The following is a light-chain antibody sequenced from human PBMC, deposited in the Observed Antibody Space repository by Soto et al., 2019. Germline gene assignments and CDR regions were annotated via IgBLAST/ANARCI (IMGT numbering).Light chain of an antibody. CDR1: QSVSSS. CDR3: QQYNNWPPWT. Sequence: EIVMTQSPATLSVSPGERATLSCRASQSVSSSLAWYQQKPGQAPRLPIYDASTRATGIPARFSGSGSGTEFTLTISSLQSEDFAVYYCQQYNNWPPWTFGQGTKVEIK. V-gene: IGKV3-15*01. J-gene: IGKJ1*01. CDR2: DAS.